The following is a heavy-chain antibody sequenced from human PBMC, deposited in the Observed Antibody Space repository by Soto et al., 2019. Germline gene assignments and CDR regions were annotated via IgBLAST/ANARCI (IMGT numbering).Heavy chain of an antibody. CDR3: ARDGGDYLDP. J-gene: IGHJ5*02. V-gene: IGHV4-61*01. CDR2: IYYSGST. CDR1: GGSVSSGSYY. D-gene: IGHD2-21*02. Sequence: SETLSLTCTVSGGSVSSGSYYWSWIRQPPGKGLEWIGYIYYSGSTNYNPSLKSRVTISVDTSKNQFSLKLSSVTAADTAVYYCARDGGDYLDPRGQGTLVTVSS.